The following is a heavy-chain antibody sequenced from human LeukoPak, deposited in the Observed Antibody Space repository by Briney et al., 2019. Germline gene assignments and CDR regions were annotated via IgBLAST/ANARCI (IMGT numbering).Heavy chain of an antibody. CDR1: GGSIRSSSYY. Sequence: SETLSLTCTVSGGSIRSSSYYWGWIRQPPGKGLEWIGSNYYSGSTYYNPSLKSRVTISIDTSKNQFSLKLNSVTAADTAVYYCARKLWSYYFDYWGQGTLVTVSS. CDR2: NYYSGST. V-gene: IGHV4-39*01. J-gene: IGHJ4*02. CDR3: ARKLWSYYFDY. D-gene: IGHD3-10*01.